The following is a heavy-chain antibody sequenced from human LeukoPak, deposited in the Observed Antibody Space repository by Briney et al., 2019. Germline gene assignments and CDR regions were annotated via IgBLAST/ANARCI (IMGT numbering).Heavy chain of an antibody. V-gene: IGHV3-30-3*01. CDR2: ISYDGSNK. Sequence: GGSLRLSCAASGFTFNSYAMHWVRQAPGKGLEWVAVISYDGSNKYYADSVKGRFTISRDNSKNTLYLQMNSLRAEDTAVYYCARDALEPYCTNGVCYTLAFDIWGQGTMVTVSS. D-gene: IGHD2-8*01. CDR3: ARDALEPYCTNGVCYTLAFDI. CDR1: GFTFNSYA. J-gene: IGHJ3*02.